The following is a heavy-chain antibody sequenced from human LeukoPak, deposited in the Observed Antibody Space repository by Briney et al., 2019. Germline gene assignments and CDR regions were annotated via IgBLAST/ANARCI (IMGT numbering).Heavy chain of an antibody. V-gene: IGHV4-34*01. CDR2: INHSGST. CDR3: ARAPGWTTVVRPFDY. J-gene: IGHJ4*02. Sequence: SEILSLTCAVYGGSFSGYYWSWIRQPPGKGLEWIGEINHSGSTNYNPSLKSRVTISVDTSKNQFSLKLSSVTAADTAVYYCARAPGWTTVVRPFDYWGQGALVTVSS. D-gene: IGHD4-17*01. CDR1: GGSFSGYY.